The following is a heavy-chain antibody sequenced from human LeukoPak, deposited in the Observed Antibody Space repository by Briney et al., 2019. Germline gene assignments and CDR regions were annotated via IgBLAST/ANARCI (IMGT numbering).Heavy chain of an antibody. CDR1: GGSFSGYY. D-gene: IGHD4-17*01. Sequence: PSETLSLTCAVYGGSFSGYYWSWIRQPPGKGLEWIGEINHSGSTNYNPSLTSRVTIPVDTSKNQFSLKLSSVTAADTAVYYCARHSNGDYDRYFDYWGQGTLVTVSS. V-gene: IGHV4-34*01. CDR3: ARHSNGDYDRYFDY. CDR2: INHSGST. J-gene: IGHJ4*02.